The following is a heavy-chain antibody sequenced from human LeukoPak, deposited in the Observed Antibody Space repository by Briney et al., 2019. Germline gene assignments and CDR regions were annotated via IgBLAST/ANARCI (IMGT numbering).Heavy chain of an antibody. CDR2: IYYSGST. Sequence: SETLSLTCTVSGYSISSGYYWGWIRQPPGKGLEWIGSIYYSGSTYYNPSLKSRVTISVDTSKNQFSLKLSSVTAADTAVYYCARDPRLGWFDPWGQGTLVTVSS. CDR1: GYSISSGYY. D-gene: IGHD2-21*01. J-gene: IGHJ5*02. CDR3: ARDPRLGWFDP. V-gene: IGHV4-38-2*02.